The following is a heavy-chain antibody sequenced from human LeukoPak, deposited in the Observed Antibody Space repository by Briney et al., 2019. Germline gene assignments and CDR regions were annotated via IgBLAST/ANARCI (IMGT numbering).Heavy chain of an antibody. D-gene: IGHD3-10*01. CDR3: AKDLLWFGESPGGFDY. CDR2: INHSGST. V-gene: IGHV4-34*01. CDR1: GGSFSGYY. Sequence: SETLSLTCAVYGGSFSGYYWSWIRQPPGKGLEWIGEINHSGSTNYNPSLKSRVTISVDTSKNQFSLKLSSVTAADTAVYYCAKDLLWFGESPGGFDYWGQGTLVTVSS. J-gene: IGHJ4*02.